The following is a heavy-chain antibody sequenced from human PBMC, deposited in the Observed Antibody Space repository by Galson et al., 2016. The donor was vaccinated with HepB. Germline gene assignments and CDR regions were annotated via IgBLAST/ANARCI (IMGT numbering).Heavy chain of an antibody. D-gene: IGHD3-16*02. J-gene: IGHJ3*02. Sequence: SLRLSCAASGFSFSNYGMSWVRQAPGKGLEWVSSITATGGSTYIADSVKGRFTISRDNSKNTLYLQMNSLRAEDTAVYYCARGFRLGDLSSPRERDAFDMWGQGTMVTVSS. V-gene: IGHV3-23*01. CDR3: ARGFRLGDLSSPRERDAFDM. CDR1: GFSFSNYG. CDR2: ITATGGST.